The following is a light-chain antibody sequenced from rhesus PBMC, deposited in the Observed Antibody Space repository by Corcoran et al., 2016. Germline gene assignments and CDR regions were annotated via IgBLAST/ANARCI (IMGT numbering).Light chain of an antibody. J-gene: IGKJ4*01. CDR1: HSLLHSDGRTY. CDR3: MQALQTPLT. Sequence: DIVMTQTPPSLPVTPGEPASIFCRSSHSLLHSDGRTYLYWYLQKQGQPPRLLIYGVSNRFSGVPDRLSGSGSGTDFTLKISRVEAEDVGVYYCMQALQTPLTFGGGTKVELK. CDR2: GVS. V-gene: IGKV2-73*01.